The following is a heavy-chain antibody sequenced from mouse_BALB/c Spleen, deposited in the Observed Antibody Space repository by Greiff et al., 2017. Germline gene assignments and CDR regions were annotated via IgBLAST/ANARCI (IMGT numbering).Heavy chain of an antibody. CDR3: ARDYGYHFDY. V-gene: IGHV1-20*01. J-gene: IGHJ2*01. CDR2: INPYNGDT. Sequence: EVQLQESGPELVKPGASVKISCKASGYSFTGYFMNWVMQSHGKSLEWIGRINPYNGDTFYNQKFKGKATLTVDKSSSTAYMQLKSLTSEDSAVYYCARDYGYHFDYWGQGTTLTVSS. D-gene: IGHD1-2*01. CDR1: GYSFTGYF.